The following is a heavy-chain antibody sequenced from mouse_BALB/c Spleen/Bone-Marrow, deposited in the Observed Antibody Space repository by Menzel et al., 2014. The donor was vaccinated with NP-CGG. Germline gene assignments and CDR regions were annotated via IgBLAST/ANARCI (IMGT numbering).Heavy chain of an antibody. J-gene: IGHJ1*01. Sequence: EVKVVESGGGLVQPGGSLKLSCAASGFDFXGYWMTWVRQAPGKGLEWIGGINPDSSTINYTPSLKDKLIISRDNAKNALYLQMSKVRSEDTALYYCARPGYYGYQDVWGAGTTVTVSS. CDR2: INPDSSTI. CDR1: GFDFXGYW. V-gene: IGHV4-1*02. D-gene: IGHD1-2*01. CDR3: ARPGYYGYQDV.